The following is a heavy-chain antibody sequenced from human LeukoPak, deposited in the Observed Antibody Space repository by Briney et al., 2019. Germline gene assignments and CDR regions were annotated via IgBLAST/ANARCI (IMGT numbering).Heavy chain of an antibody. CDR2: IYYSGST. V-gene: IGHV4-39*07. D-gene: IGHD6-19*01. J-gene: IGHJ4*02. Sequence: PSETLSLTCTVSGGSISSSSYYWGWIRQPPGKGLEWIGSIYYSGSTYYNPSLKSRVTISVDTSKNQFSLKLSSVTAADTAVYYCARVVVGSGWRYYFDYWGQGTLVTVSS. CDR3: ARVVVGSGWRYYFDY. CDR1: GGSISSSSYY.